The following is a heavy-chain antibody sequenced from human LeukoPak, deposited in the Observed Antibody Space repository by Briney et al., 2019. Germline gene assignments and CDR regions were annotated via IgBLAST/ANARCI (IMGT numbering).Heavy chain of an antibody. V-gene: IGHV1-69*01. CDR1: GGTFNNFA. CDR2: IFPVFATS. J-gene: IGHJ3*02. CDR3: ARGPHTSSWYKHAFDI. Sequence: SVKVSCKASGGTFNNFAICWVPQAPGQGLEWMGGIFPVFATSTYAQKFQGRVTITADESTRTAHMELSSLRSDDTAVYYCARGPHTSSWYKHAFDIWAQGTMVTVSS. D-gene: IGHD6-13*01.